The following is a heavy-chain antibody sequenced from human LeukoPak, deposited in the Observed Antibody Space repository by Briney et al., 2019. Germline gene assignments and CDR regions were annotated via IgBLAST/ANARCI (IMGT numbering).Heavy chain of an antibody. J-gene: IGHJ4*02. D-gene: IGHD3-3*01. V-gene: IGHV3-30-3*01. CDR2: ISYDGSNK. CDR1: GFTFSSYA. CDR3: ARDSYPTTVLRFLEWWGAYIDY. Sequence: GGSLRLSCAASGFTFSSYARHWVRQAPGKGLEWVAVISYDGSNKYYADSVKGRFTISRDNSKNTLYLQMNSLRAEDTAVYYCARDSYPTTVLRFLEWWGAYIDYWGQGTLVTVSS.